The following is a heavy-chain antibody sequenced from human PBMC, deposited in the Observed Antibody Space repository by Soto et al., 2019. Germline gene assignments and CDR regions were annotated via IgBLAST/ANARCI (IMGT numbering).Heavy chain of an antibody. J-gene: IGHJ5*02. CDR2: IIPIFGTA. D-gene: IGHD4-17*01. V-gene: IGHV1-69*13. CDR3: ARGRGDYFPDWFDP. CDR1: GGTFSSYA. Sequence: GASVKVSCKASGGTFSSYAISWVRQAPGQGLEWMGGIIPIFGTANYAQKFQGRVTITADESTSTAYMELSSLRSEDTAVYYCARGRGDYFPDWFDPWGQGTLVTVSS.